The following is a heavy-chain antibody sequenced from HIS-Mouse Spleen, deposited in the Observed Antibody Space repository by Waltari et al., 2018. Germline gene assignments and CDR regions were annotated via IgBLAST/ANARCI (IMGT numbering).Heavy chain of an antibody. CDR2: IYYRGRH. D-gene: IGHD2-15*01. V-gene: IGHV4-39*07. CDR3: ASGVVVAATAVHFDY. Sequence: QLQLQESGPGLVKPSETLSLTCTVSGGSISSSSYYWGWIRQPPGKGLEWIGSIYYRGRHYYNPSLKSRVTISVDTSKNQFSLKLSSVTAADTAVYYCASGVVVAATAVHFDYWGQGTLVTVSS. J-gene: IGHJ4*02. CDR1: GGSISSSSYY.